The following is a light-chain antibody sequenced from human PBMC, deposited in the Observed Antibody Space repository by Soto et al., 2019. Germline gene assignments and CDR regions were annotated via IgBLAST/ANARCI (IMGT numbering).Light chain of an antibody. CDR2: KAS. CDR1: QSISSW. CDR3: QQYNGYRWT. J-gene: IGKJ1*01. Sequence: DIPMTQSPSLVSASVGDRVTITCRASQSISSWLAWYQQKPGKAPKTLIYKASSLESGVPSRFSGSGSGTEFTLTISSLQPDDVATYYCQQYNGYRWTFGQGTKVDIK. V-gene: IGKV1-5*03.